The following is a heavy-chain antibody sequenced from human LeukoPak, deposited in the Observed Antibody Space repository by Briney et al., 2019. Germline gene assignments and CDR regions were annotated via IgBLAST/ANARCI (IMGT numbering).Heavy chain of an antibody. J-gene: IGHJ4*02. Sequence: GASVKVSCKASGYTFTSYDINWVRQATGQGLEWMGWMNPNSGNTGYAQKFQGRVTMTRNTSISTAYMELSSLRSEDTAAYYCARVKAMVRGVIIYYFDYWGQGTLVTVSS. V-gene: IGHV1-8*01. CDR1: GYTFTSYD. D-gene: IGHD3-10*01. CDR2: MNPNSGNT. CDR3: ARVKAMVRGVIIYYFDY.